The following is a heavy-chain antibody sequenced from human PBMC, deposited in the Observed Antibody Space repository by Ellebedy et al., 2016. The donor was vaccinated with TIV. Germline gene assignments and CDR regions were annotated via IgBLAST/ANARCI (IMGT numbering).Heavy chain of an antibody. Sequence: MPSETLSLTCSVSGGSVSSTRYYWAWIRQPPGKGLEWIGSVYYSGSPYYNPSFKSRVTLPVDTSKDQFSLNLRTVTAADTAVYYCARTDPWQPIDDWGQGILVSVSS. V-gene: IGHV4-39*01. CDR1: GGSVSSTRYY. J-gene: IGHJ4*02. CDR2: VYYSGSP. CDR3: ARTDPWQPIDD. D-gene: IGHD2-21*02.